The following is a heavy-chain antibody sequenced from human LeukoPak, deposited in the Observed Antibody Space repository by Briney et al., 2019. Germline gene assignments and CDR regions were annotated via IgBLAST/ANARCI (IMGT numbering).Heavy chain of an antibody. CDR2: ISGNNDNP. CDR1: VYTHINLG. D-gene: IGHD3-22*01. J-gene: IGHJ4*02. Sequence: ASVKVSCKSSVYTHINLGINSLRQAPGQGLEWMGWISGNNDNPNYGQKFQGRFTVTTDSSTSTAYMELRNLTFDDTPVYYCPGDGSSEDDYWGQGTLVTVSS. CDR3: PGDGSSEDDY. V-gene: IGHV1-18*01.